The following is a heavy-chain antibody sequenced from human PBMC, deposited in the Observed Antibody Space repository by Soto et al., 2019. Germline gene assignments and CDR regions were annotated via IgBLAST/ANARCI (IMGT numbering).Heavy chain of an antibody. CDR3: ARDDIVLMVYASFRFDP. D-gene: IGHD2-8*01. CDR1: GYTFTSYA. J-gene: IGHJ5*02. V-gene: IGHV1-3*01. CDR2: INAGNGNT. Sequence: GASVKVSCKASGYTFTSYAMHWVRQAPGQRLEWMGWINAGNGNTKYSQKFQGRVTITRDTSASTAYMELSSLRSEDTAAYYCARDDIVLMVYASFRFDPWGQGTLVTVSS.